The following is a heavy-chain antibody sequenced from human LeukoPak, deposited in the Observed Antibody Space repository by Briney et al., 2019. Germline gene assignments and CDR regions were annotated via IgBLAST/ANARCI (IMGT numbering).Heavy chain of an antibody. Sequence: SQTLSRERALSEAGVSIHNTASDWIRQSPSRGLEWLGRTYYRSKWSNDYAVSVKSRITINPDTSKNQFSLQLNSVTPEDAAVYYCARGVAGSGFDYWGQGTLVTVSS. CDR2: TYYRSKWSN. CDR1: EAGVSIHNTA. CDR3: ARGVAGSGFDY. V-gene: IGHV6-1*01. D-gene: IGHD6-19*01. J-gene: IGHJ4*02.